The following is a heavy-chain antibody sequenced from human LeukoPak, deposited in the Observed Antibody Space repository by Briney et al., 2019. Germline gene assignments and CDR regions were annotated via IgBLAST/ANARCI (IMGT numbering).Heavy chain of an antibody. CDR1: GGSISSSTYY. V-gene: IGHV4-39*01. CDR2: IYYSGTT. D-gene: IGHD5-18*01. CDR3: ARRGGSTYGYDA. Sequence: TSETLSLTCTVSGGSISSSTYYWGWIRQPPGKGLEWIGSIYYSGTTFYNPSLKSRVTMSVDTSKNEFSLKLSSVTAADTAVYYCARRGGSTYGYDACGQGTLVTVSS. J-gene: IGHJ5*02.